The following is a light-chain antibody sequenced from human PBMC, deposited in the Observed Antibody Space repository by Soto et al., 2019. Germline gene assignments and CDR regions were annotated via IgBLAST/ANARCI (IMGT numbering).Light chain of an antibody. Sequence: DIVMTQSPDSLTVSLGGRATINCRSSQSVLYSSNNKNYLAWYQQKAGRPPRLLINWAPTRDSGVPDRFSGIVSGTDGTLTISSLQAEDAAVYAGQQYFRTPITFGGGTKVDIK. CDR2: WAP. V-gene: IGKV4-1*01. CDR3: QQYFRTPIT. J-gene: IGKJ4*01. CDR1: QSVLYSSNNKNY.